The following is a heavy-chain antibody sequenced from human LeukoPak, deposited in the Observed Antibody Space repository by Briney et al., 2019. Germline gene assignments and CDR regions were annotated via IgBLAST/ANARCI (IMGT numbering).Heavy chain of an antibody. Sequence: GASVKVSCKPSVYTFTAYYMQCVRQTPGQGVECMGWINPNSVGTNYAQEVQSRVTMTRDTSISTAYMELSRLRSDDTAIYYCARGESTVTTYIANLGYWGQGTLVTVSS. CDR1: VYTFTAYY. CDR2: INPNSVGT. V-gene: IGHV1-2*02. J-gene: IGHJ4*02. CDR3: ARGESTVTTYIANLGY. D-gene: IGHD4-17*01.